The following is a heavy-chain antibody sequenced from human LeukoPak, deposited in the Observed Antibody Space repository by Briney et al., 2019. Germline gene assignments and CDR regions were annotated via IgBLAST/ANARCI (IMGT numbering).Heavy chain of an antibody. CDR3: ARDLSVAARPFDY. CDR1: GLNFSRYV. V-gene: IGHV3-30*04. J-gene: IGHJ4*02. Sequence: GGSLRLSCAAPGLNFSRYVMHWVRQAPGKGLEWVAVISYDGSNEYYADSVKGRFTISRDNSKNTLNVQMNSLRAEDTAVYYCARDLSVAARPFDYWGQGTLVTVSS. D-gene: IGHD6-6*01. CDR2: ISYDGSNE.